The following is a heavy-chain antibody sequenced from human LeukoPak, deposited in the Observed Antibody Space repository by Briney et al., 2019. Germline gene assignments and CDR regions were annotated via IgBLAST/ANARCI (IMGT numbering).Heavy chain of an antibody. J-gene: IGHJ6*02. CDR1: GFTFSRYA. CDR2: IAFDGSNA. D-gene: IGHD4-17*01. V-gene: IGHV3-30-3*01. CDR3: SRGCYGDYSRSGYYYGMDV. Sequence: GGSLRLSCVASGFTFSRYAMHWVRQAPGKGLEWEALIAFDGSNALYADSVKGRFTISRDISKSTLYLEMNSLKAEDSAIYYCSRGCYGDYSRSGYYYGMDVWGQGTTVTVSS.